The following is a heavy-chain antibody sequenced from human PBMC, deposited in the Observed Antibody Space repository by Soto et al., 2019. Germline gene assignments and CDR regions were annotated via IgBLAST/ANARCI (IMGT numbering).Heavy chain of an antibody. CDR3: AKGGYCSSTSCYYYYYYGMDV. CDR1: GFTFSSYA. D-gene: IGHD2-2*01. V-gene: IGHV3-23*01. Sequence: QSGGSLRLSCAASGFTFSSYAMSWVRQAPGKGLEWVSAISGSGGSTYYADSVKGRFTISRDNSKNTLYLQMNSLRAEDTAVYYCAKGGYCSSTSCYYYYYYGMDVWGQGTTVTVSS. CDR2: ISGSGGST. J-gene: IGHJ6*02.